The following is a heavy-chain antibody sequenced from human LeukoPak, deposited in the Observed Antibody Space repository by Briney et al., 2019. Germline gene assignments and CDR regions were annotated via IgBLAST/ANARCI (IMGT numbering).Heavy chain of an antibody. D-gene: IGHD2-15*01. V-gene: IGHV4-4*07. CDR1: GGSISSYY. Sequence: SETLSLTCTVSGGSISSYYWSWIRQPAGKGLEWIGRIYTSGSTNYNPSLKSRVTMSVDTSKNQFSLKLSSVTAADTAVYYCARGPTYYCSGGSCYFVDYWGQGTLVTVSS. CDR3: ARGPTYYCSGGSCYFVDY. J-gene: IGHJ4*02. CDR2: IYTSGST.